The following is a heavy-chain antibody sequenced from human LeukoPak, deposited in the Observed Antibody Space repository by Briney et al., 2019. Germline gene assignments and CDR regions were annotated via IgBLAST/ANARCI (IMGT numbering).Heavy chain of an antibody. D-gene: IGHD4-17*01. J-gene: IGHJ4*02. CDR3: AKPGAGADYGDRFDY. CDR1: GFTFSTYV. Sequence: GGSLRLSCAASGFTFSTYVMTWVRQAPGKGLEWVSTISGSGGTTYYADSVKGRFTISRDNSKNTLYLRMNSLRADDTAVYYCAKPGAGADYGDRFDYWGQGTLVTVSS. V-gene: IGHV3-23*01. CDR2: ISGSGGTT.